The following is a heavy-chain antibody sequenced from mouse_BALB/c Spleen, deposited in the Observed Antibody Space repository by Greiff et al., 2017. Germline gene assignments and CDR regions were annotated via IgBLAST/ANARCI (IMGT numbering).Heavy chain of an antibody. J-gene: IGHJ2*01. CDR2: IFPGTGTT. CDR1: GYTFTSYW. V-gene: IGHV1S132*01. Sequence: QVQLQQSGAELVKPGASVKLSCKTSGYTFTSYWIQWVKQRPGQGLGWIGEIFPGTGTTYYNEKFKGKATLTIDTSSSTAYMQLSSLTSEDSAVYFCATYGNYFDYWGQGTTLTVSS. D-gene: IGHD2-1*01. CDR3: ATYGNYFDY.